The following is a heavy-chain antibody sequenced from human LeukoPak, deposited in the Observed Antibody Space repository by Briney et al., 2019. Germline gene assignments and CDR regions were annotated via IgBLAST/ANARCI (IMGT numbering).Heavy chain of an antibody. D-gene: IGHD6-13*01. CDR1: GYTFTSYG. J-gene: IGHJ4*02. Sequence: GASVKVSCKASGYTFTSYGISWVRQAPGQGLEWMGWISAYNGNTNYAQKLQGRVTMTTDTSTSTAYMELRSPRSDDTAVYYCARDVYSIAAAGTFDYWGQGTLVTVSS. CDR3: ARDVYSIAAAGTFDY. CDR2: ISAYNGNT. V-gene: IGHV1-18*01.